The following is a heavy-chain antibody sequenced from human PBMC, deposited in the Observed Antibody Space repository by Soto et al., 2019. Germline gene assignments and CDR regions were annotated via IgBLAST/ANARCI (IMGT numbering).Heavy chain of an antibody. D-gene: IGHD5-12*01. CDR1: GFTISSTKY. CDR3: HGYGY. J-gene: IGHJ4*02. CDR2: IYSGGTT. Sequence: EVQVVESRGGLIQPGGSLRLSCVVSGFTISSTKYMSWVRQAPGKGLEWVSVIYSGGTTFCADSVKGRFTISRDNSKNTLYLQMNSLRAEDTAVYYCHGYGYWGQGTLVTVSS. V-gene: IGHV3-53*01.